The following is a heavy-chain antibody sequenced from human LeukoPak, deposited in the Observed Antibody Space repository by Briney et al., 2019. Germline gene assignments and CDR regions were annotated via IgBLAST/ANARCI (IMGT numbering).Heavy chain of an antibody. CDR3: TTGGYDILTGYYWPAEYFQH. D-gene: IGHD3-9*01. CDR1: GFTFSSYW. J-gene: IGHJ1*01. Sequence: PGGSLRLSCAASGFTFSSYWMSWVRQAPGKGLEWVGRIKSKTDGGTTDYAAPVKGRFTISRDDSKNTLYLQMNSLKTEDTAVYYCTTGGYDILTGYYWPAEYFQHWGQGTLVTVSS. V-gene: IGHV3-15*01. CDR2: IKSKTDGGTT.